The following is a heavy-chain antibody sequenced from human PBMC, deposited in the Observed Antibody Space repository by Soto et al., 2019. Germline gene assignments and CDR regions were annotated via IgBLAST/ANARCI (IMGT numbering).Heavy chain of an antibody. D-gene: IGHD3-10*01. CDR1: GGTFSSYA. V-gene: IGHV1-69*13. J-gene: IGHJ4*02. CDR2: IIPIFGTA. CDR3: ARARDPYFEHERSFDY. Sequence: ASVKVSCKASGGTFSSYAISWVRQAPGQGLEWMGGIIPIFGTANYAQKFQGRVTITADESTSTAYMELRSLRSDDTAVYYCARARDPYFEHERSFDYWGQGTRVTVSS.